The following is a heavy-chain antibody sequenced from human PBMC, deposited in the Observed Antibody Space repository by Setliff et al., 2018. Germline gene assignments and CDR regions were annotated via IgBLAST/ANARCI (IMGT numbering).Heavy chain of an antibody. CDR1: GYTFTAYA. V-gene: IGHV7-4-1*02. J-gene: IGHJ6*03. Sequence: ASVKVSCKASGYTFTAYAISWMRQAPGQGLEWMGWINTNTGNPSYAQDFTGRFVFSLDTSVSTAYLQISSLKAEDTAVYYCARASRFGTIVYKGYYYMDVWGKGTTFTVSS. CDR3: ARASRFGTIVYKGYYYMDV. D-gene: IGHD3-10*01. CDR2: INTNTGNP.